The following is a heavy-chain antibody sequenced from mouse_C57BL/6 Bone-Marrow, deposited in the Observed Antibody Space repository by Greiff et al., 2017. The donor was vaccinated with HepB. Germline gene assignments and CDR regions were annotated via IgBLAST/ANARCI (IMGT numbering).Heavy chain of an antibody. CDR3: ARRGHDYDMDY. CDR1: GFTFSSYC. CDR2: ISSGGSYT. Sequence: EVQLVESGGDLVKPGGSLNLSCAATGFTFSSYCMSWVRQTPDKSLEWVANISSGGSYTDYPDSFKGRFTISRDNAKNTLYLQMSRLKSEDTAMYYCARRGHDYDMDYGGRGTSVTVSA. V-gene: IGHV5-6*01. D-gene: IGHD3-3*01. J-gene: IGHJ4*01.